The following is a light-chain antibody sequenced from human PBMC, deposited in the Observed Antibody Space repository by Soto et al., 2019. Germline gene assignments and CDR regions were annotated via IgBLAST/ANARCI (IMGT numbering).Light chain of an antibody. J-gene: IGKJ5*01. Sequence: EIMLPQAPGTLYLSPGTRASLTCGASQSSTSSYRAWYPQKPCQAPSLLIYGASSRATGIPDRFSGTGSETDFTLTINRLEPKDFAVYYCQEYENSPITRGQGTRL. CDR2: GAS. CDR1: QSSTSSY. CDR3: QEYENSPIT. V-gene: IGKV3-20*01.